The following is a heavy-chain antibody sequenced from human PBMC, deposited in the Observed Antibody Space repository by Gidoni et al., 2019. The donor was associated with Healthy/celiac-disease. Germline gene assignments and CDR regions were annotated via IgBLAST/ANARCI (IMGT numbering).Heavy chain of an antibody. D-gene: IGHD2-2*01. CDR1: GFTFSSYG. J-gene: IGHJ4*02. CDR3: AKLPTETPLDY. Sequence: QVQLVESGGGVVQPGRSLRLSCAASGFTFSSYGMHWVRQAPGKGLEWVAVISYDGSNKYYADSVKGRFTISRDNSKNTLYLQMNSLRAEDTAVYYCAKLPTETPLDYWGQGTLVTVSS. V-gene: IGHV3-30*18. CDR2: ISYDGSNK.